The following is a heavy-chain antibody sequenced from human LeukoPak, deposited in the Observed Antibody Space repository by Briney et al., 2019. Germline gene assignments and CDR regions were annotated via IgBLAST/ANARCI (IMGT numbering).Heavy chain of an antibody. J-gene: IGHJ4*02. D-gene: IGHD5-18*01. CDR1: GFTFDDYG. Sequence: GGSLRLSCAASGFTFDDYGMSWVRQAPGKGLEWVSGINWNGGSTGYADSVKGRFTISRDNAKNSLYLQMNSLRAEDTALYYCARGTYNARYSYGYSYWGQGTLVTVSS. CDR3: ARGTYNARYSYGYSY. V-gene: IGHV3-20*04. CDR2: INWNGGST.